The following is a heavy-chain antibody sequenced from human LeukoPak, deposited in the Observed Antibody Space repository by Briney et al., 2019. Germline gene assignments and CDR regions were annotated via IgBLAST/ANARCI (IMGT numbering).Heavy chain of an antibody. CDR1: GYSISSGYY. CDR3: ARPVQLWLFDH. J-gene: IGHJ5*02. V-gene: IGHV4-38-2*01. CDR2: IYHSGST. Sequence: SETLSLTCAVSGYSISSGYYWGWIRQPPGKGLEWIGSIYHSGSTYYNPSLKSRVTISVDTSKNQFSLKLSSVTAADTAVYYCARPVQLWLFDHWGRGTLVTVSS. D-gene: IGHD5-18*01.